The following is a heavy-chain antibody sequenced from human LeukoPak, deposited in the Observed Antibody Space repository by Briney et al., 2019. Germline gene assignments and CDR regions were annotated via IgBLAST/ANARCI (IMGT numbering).Heavy chain of an antibody. Sequence: NPSETLSLTCTVSGGSISTYSWNWIRQPPGKGLEWIGRIYTSGTTNYDPSLGSRVTISVDTSINQLSLELSSVTAADTAVYYCARRVQEARSIGSANWLDPWGQGILVTVSS. CDR2: IYTSGTT. V-gene: IGHV4-4*09. CDR3: ARRVQEARSIGSANWLDP. J-gene: IGHJ5*02. D-gene: IGHD3-10*01. CDR1: GGSISTYS.